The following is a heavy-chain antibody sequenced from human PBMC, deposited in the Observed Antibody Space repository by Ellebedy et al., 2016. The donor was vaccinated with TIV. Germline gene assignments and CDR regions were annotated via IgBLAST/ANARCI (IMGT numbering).Heavy chain of an antibody. CDR1: GYSFTSYG. V-gene: IGHV1-18*01. J-gene: IGHJ3*02. Sequence: GESLKISCKGSGYSFTSYGISWVRQAPGQGLEWMGWISAYNGNTNYAQKLQGRVTMTTDTSTTTAYMELRSLRSDDTAVYYCARDSDDDAFDIWGQGTMVTVSS. CDR2: ISAYNGNT. CDR3: ARDSDDDAFDI.